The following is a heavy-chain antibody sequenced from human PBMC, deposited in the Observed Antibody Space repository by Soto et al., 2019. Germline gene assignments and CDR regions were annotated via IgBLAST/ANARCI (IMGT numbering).Heavy chain of an antibody. J-gene: IGHJ4*02. V-gene: IGHV4-39*01. Sequence: SVTLSLTCTVSGGSIGSSIYCWVWINKPPGKGLEWIGSIYYSGSTYYNPSLKSRVTISVDTSKNQFSLKLSSVTAADTAVYYCAGGLNNLNYYDSSGPPHYWGQGTLVTVSS. CDR2: IYYSGST. CDR3: AGGLNNLNYYDSSGPPHY. D-gene: IGHD3-22*01. CDR1: GGSIGSSIYC.